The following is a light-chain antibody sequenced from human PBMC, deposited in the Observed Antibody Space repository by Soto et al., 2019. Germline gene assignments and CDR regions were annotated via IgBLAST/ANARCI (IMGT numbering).Light chain of an antibody. CDR2: DVS. CDR3: CSYAGRDTLYV. Sequence: QSALTQPRSVSGSPGQSVTISCTGTSTDVGGYNYVSWYQQHPGKVPKLMLYDVSKRPSGVPDRFSGSKSGNTASLTISGLQAEDEVDYYCCSYAGRDTLYVFGSGPMLTVL. CDR1: STDVGGYNY. J-gene: IGLJ1*01. V-gene: IGLV2-11*01.